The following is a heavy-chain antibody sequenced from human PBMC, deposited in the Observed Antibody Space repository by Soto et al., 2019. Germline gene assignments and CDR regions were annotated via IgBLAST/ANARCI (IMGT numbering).Heavy chain of an antibody. CDR2: IWYDGSNK. CDR3: AIGVVYGDYVFTD. D-gene: IGHD4-17*01. J-gene: IGHJ4*02. Sequence: QVQLVESGGGVVQPGRSLRLSCAASGFTFSSYGMHWVRQAPGKGLEWVAVIWYDGSNKYYADSVKGRFTISRDNSKNALYLQMNSLRAEDTAVYYCAIGVVYGDYVFTDWGQGTLVTVSS. CDR1: GFTFSSYG. V-gene: IGHV3-33*01.